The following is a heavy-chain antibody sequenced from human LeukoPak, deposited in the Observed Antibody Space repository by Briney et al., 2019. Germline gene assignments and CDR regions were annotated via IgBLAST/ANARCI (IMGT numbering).Heavy chain of an antibody. V-gene: IGHV3-74*01. CDR3: VRDLILVWTPGDDFDF. J-gene: IGHJ4*02. D-gene: IGHD3-16*01. CDR1: GFAFSAYW. Sequence: GGSLGLSCAASGFAFSAYWMHWVRQAPGKGLEWVSRINEDATTITYADSVKGRFIISRDNSKKSLYLQMNNLRAEDTAVYYCVRDLILVWTPGDDFDFWGQGTLVIVSS. CDR2: INEDATTI.